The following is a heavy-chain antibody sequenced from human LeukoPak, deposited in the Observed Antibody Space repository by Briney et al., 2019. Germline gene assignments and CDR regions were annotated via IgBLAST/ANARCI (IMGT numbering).Heavy chain of an antibody. J-gene: IGHJ6*02. Sequence: SETLSLTCAVYGGSFSGYYWSWIRQPPGKGLEWIGEINHSGSTNYNPSLKSRVTISVDTSKNQFSLKLSSVTAADTAVYYWARKELHRGNYYYYGMDVWGQGTTVTVSS. CDR1: GGSFSGYY. V-gene: IGHV4-34*01. CDR3: ARKELHRGNYYYYGMDV. CDR2: INHSGST. D-gene: IGHD3-10*01.